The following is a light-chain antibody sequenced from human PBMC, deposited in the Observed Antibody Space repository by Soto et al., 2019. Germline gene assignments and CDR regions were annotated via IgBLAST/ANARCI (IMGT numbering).Light chain of an antibody. V-gene: IGKV3-11*01. CDR3: QQRSNWPRLT. Sequence: EIVLTQSPATLSLSPGERANLSCRASQSVSSYLAWYQQKPGQAPRLLIYDASNRATGIPARFSGSGSGTDFALTISSLEPEDFAVYYCQQRSNWPRLTFGGGTKGDIK. CDR1: QSVSSY. CDR2: DAS. J-gene: IGKJ4*01.